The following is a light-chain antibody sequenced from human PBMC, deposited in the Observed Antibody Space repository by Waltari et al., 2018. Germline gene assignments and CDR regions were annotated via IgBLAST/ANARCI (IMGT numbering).Light chain of an antibody. CDR1: SGHSNYP. CDR3: QTWGSGTVV. Sequence: QLLLTQSPPASASLGASVKLTCTLNSGHSNYPVAWHQQQPEKGPRSLMLLNSDGSHIRGDGIPDRFSGATSGAERYFTISSLQSDDEADYYCQTWGSGTVVFGGGTKLTVL. CDR2: LNSDGSH. J-gene: IGLJ2*01. V-gene: IGLV4-69*01.